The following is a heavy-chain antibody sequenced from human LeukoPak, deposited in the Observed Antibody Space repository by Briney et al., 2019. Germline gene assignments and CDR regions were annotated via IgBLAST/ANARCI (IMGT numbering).Heavy chain of an antibody. J-gene: IGHJ4*02. CDR1: GFTFSSYW. CDR3: VRGQLWSYYHDY. CDR2: IKGDERST. V-gene: IGHV3-74*01. Sequence: GGSLRLSCAASGFTFSSYWLHWVRQAPGKGLVWVSRIKGDERSTNYAHSVKGRFTISRDNAKNTVYLEMNSLRAEDTAVYYCVRGQLWSYYHDYWGQGTLVTVSS. D-gene: IGHD5-18*01.